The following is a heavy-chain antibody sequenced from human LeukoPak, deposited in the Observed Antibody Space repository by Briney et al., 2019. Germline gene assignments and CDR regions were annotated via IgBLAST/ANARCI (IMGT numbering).Heavy chain of an antibody. CDR2: IIPILGIA. Sequence: AASVKVSCKASGGTFSSYAISWVRQAPGQGLEWMGRIIPILGIANYAQEFQGRVTITADKSTSTAYMELSSLRSEDTAVYYCARALHDYGDSWGQGTLVTVSS. J-gene: IGHJ4*02. V-gene: IGHV1-69*04. CDR1: GGTFSSYA. CDR3: ARALHDYGDS.